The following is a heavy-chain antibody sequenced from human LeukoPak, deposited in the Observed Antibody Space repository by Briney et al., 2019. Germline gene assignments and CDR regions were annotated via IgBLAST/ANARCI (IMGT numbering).Heavy chain of an antibody. J-gene: IGHJ5*02. CDR1: GFTFSSYA. Sequence: HSGGSLRLSCAASGFTFSSYAMTWVRQAPGKGLEWVSTISSSGGSTYYADSVKGRFTLSRDNSKNTLYLQMGSLRAEDTAVYYCAKKGQQLNWFDPWGQGTLVTVSS. D-gene: IGHD6-13*01. V-gene: IGHV3-23*01. CDR2: ISSSGGST. CDR3: AKKGQQLNWFDP.